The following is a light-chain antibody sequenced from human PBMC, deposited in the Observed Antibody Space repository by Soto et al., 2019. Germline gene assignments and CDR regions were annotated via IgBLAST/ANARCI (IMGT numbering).Light chain of an antibody. Sequence: EIVLTQSPGTLSLSPGERATLSCRASQSVSSSYLAWYQQXXXXAPRLLIYGASSRATGIPDRFSGXXXGTXXTLTISRLEPEDFAVYYCQQYGSSPPWTFGQGTKVEIK. CDR3: QQYGSSPPWT. CDR2: GAS. CDR1: QSVSSSY. J-gene: IGKJ1*01. V-gene: IGKV3-20*01.